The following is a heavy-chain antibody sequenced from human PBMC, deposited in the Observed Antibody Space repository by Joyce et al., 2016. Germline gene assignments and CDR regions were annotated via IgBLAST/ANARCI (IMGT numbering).Heavy chain of an antibody. Sequence: EVQLEESGGGLAQPGGSLRLSCAASGLSFRGHDMSWVRQAPGKGLQWVSYISSSGNTIHYADSVKGRFTISRDNAKNSLYLQMNSLRAEDTAIYYCTRSLQGTGYDYWGQGTLVTVSS. J-gene: IGHJ4*02. D-gene: IGHD2-8*02. V-gene: IGHV3-48*03. CDR3: TRSLQGTGYDY. CDR2: ISSSGNTI. CDR1: GLSFRGHD.